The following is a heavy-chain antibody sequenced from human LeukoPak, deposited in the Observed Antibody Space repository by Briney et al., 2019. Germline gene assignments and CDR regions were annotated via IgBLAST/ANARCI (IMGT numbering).Heavy chain of an antibody. D-gene: IGHD2-15*01. J-gene: IGHJ4*02. CDR2: IIPILGIA. CDR3: ARTPIVVVVAATPTQKPYFDY. CDR1: GYTFTSYG. V-gene: IGHV1-69*04. Sequence: ASVKVSCKASGYTFTSYGISWVRQAPGQGLEWMGRIIPILGIANYAQKFQGRVTITADKSTSTAYMELSSLRSEDTAVYYCARTPIVVVVAATPTQKPYFDYWGQGTLVTVSS.